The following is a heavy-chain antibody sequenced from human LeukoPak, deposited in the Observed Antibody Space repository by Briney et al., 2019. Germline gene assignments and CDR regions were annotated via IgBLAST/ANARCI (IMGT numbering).Heavy chain of an antibody. CDR1: GGSISSYY. Sequence: PSETLSLTCTVSGGSISSYYWSWIRQPPGKGLEWIGYIYYSGSTNYNPSLKSRVTISVDTSKNQFSLKLSSVTAADTAVYYCARELGGLLWFGELFYDAFDIWGQGTMVTVSS. D-gene: IGHD3-10*01. J-gene: IGHJ3*02. CDR2: IYYSGST. CDR3: ARELGGLLWFGELFYDAFDI. V-gene: IGHV4-59*12.